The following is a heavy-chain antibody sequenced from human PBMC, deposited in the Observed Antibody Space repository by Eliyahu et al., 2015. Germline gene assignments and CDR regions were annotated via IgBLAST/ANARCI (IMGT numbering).Heavy chain of an antibody. J-gene: IGHJ6*03. Sequence: EVQLLESGGGLVQPGGSLRLSCAASGFTFSNFAMTWVRQAPGKGLEWVSTLSAATGSTYYADSVKGRFTVSRDNSENTLYLQMNSLRAEDTALYYCAKTGGTWDFYFYYYMDVWGRGTTVTVSS. V-gene: IGHV3-23*01. CDR2: LSAATGST. CDR3: AKTGGTWDFYFYYYMDV. CDR1: GFTFSNFA. D-gene: IGHD7-27*01.